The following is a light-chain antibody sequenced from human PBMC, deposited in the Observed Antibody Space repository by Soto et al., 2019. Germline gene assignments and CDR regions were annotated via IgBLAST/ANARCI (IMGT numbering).Light chain of an antibody. CDR1: QDISRW. V-gene: IGKV1-12*01. CDR3: QQSHSLPYT. Sequence: DIQMTQSPSSVSASVGDRVTITCRASQDISRWLAWYQQKPGKAPKLLIYSASNLQSGVPSRFSGRGSGTDFTLTISSLQPEDFATYYCQQSHSLPYTFGQGTKL. J-gene: IGKJ2*01. CDR2: SAS.